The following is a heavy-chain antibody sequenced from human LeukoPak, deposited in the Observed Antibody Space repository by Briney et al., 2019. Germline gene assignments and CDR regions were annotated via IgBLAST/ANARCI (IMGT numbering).Heavy chain of an antibody. CDR1: GFTFDDYG. J-gene: IGHJ4*02. CDR2: INWNGGST. CDR3: AKGLRYFDWCFDY. Sequence: RPGGSLRLSCAASGFTFDDYGMSWVRQAPGKGLEWVSGINWNGGSTGYADSVKGRFTISRDNSKNTLYLQMNSLRAEDTAVYYCAKGLRYFDWCFDYWGQGTLVTVSS. V-gene: IGHV3-20*04. D-gene: IGHD3-9*01.